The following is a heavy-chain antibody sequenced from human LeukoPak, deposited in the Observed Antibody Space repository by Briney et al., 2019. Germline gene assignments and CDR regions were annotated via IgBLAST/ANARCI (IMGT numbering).Heavy chain of an antibody. CDR1: GFTFSSYA. J-gene: IGHJ4*02. Sequence: GGSLRLSCAASGFTFSSYAMSWVRQAPGKGLEWVSAISGSGGSTYYADSVKGRFTISRDNSKNTLYLQMNSLRAEDTAVYYCAIPFEGDFWSGYPDYWGQGTLVTVSS. CDR3: AIPFEGDFWSGYPDY. D-gene: IGHD3-3*01. V-gene: IGHV3-23*01. CDR2: ISGSGGST.